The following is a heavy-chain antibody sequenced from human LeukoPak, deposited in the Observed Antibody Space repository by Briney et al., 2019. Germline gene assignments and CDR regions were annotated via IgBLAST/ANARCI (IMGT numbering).Heavy chain of an antibody. CDR2: IIPIFGTA. CDR1: GYTFTSYG. CDR3: ARVRGRGSGPHYYYMDV. V-gene: IGHV1-69*05. Sequence: VASVKVSCKASGYTFTSYGISWVRQAPGQGLEWMGGIIPIFGTANYAQKFQGRVTITTDESTSTAYMELSSLRSEDTAVYYCARVRGRGSGPHYYYMDVWGKGTTVTVSS. J-gene: IGHJ6*03. D-gene: IGHD1-26*01.